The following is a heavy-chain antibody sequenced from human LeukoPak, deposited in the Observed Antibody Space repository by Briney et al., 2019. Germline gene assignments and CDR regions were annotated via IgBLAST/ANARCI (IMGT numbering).Heavy chain of an antibody. J-gene: IGHJ4*02. CDR2: ISSNGGST. CDR1: GFTFSSYA. D-gene: IGHD3-3*01. CDR3: ARDDFWSGYQPKGGFDY. V-gene: IGHV3-64D*06. Sequence: GGSLRLSCSASGFTFSSYAMHWVRQAPGKGLEYVSAISSNGGSTYYADSVKGRFTISRDNSKNTLYLQMSSLRAEDTAVYYCARDDFWSGYQPKGGFDYWGQGTLVTVSS.